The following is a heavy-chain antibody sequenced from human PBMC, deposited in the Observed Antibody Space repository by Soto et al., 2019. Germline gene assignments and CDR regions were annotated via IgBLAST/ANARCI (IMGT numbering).Heavy chain of an antibody. CDR1: GFTFEHYA. J-gene: IGHJ4*02. Sequence: EVQLVESGGDLVQPGRSLRLSCAASGFTFEHYAIHWVRQAPGRGLEWVSGVSWNSDTIGYADSVKGRFTISRDNAKYSVYLQMNSLRPEDTALYYCAKALPPGSYYKPLHYWGQGTLVTVSS. D-gene: IGHD3-10*01. CDR3: AKALPPGSYYKPLHY. CDR2: VSWNSDTI. V-gene: IGHV3-9*01.